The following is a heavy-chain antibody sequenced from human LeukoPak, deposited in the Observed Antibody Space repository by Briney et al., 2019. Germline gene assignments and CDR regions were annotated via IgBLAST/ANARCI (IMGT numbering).Heavy chain of an antibody. CDR2: INHSGST. V-gene: IGHV4-34*01. D-gene: IGHD3-9*01. Sequence: SETLSLTCAVYGGSFSGYYWSWIRQPPGKGLEWIGEINHSGSTNYNPSLKSRVTISVDTSKNQFSLKLSSVTAADTAMYYCARGRFLHYDILTRGYYYYYMDVWGKGTTVTVSS. CDR1: GGSFSGYY. CDR3: ARGRFLHYDILTRGYYYYYMDV. J-gene: IGHJ6*03.